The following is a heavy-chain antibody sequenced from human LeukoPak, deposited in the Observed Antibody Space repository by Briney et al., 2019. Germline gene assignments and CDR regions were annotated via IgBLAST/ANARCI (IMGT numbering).Heavy chain of an antibody. J-gene: IGHJ4*02. Sequence: SETLSLTCAVYGGSFSGYYWGWIRQPPGKGLDWIGNIYYTGSTYYNPSLEGRVTMSVDTSKNQFSLRLSSVTAADTAVYYCARRKYGSSNSDYWGRGTLVTVSS. D-gene: IGHD2-2*01. CDR3: ARRKYGSSNSDY. CDR2: IYYTGST. V-gene: IGHV4-34*01. CDR1: GGSFSGYY.